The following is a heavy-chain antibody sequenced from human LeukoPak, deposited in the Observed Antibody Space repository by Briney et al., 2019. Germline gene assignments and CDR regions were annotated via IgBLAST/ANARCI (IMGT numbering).Heavy chain of an antibody. V-gene: IGHV1-69*02. Sequence: ASVKVSCKASVGTFTSYTISWVRQAPGQGLEWMGRIIPIHGIANYAQKFHSRVTITAGKSTSTAYIELSSLRSEDTAVYYCARRVDYYYYMDVWGKGTTVTVSS. CDR1: VGTFTSYT. CDR2: IIPIHGIA. CDR3: ARRVDYYYYMDV. J-gene: IGHJ6*03. D-gene: IGHD3-3*01.